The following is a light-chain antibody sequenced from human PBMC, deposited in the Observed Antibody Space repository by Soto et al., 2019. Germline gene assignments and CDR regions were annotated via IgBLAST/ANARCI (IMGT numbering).Light chain of an antibody. Sequence: QSALTQPRSVSGSPGQSVTISCTGTNSDVGGYNYVSWYQQHPGAAPQVVIYDVNKRPSGVPDRFSGSRSGNAASLTISGLQADDEADYFCCSYTGTSTLVVFGGGTKRTVL. V-gene: IGLV2-11*01. CDR2: DVN. CDR3: CSYTGTSTLVV. J-gene: IGLJ2*01. CDR1: NSDVGGYNY.